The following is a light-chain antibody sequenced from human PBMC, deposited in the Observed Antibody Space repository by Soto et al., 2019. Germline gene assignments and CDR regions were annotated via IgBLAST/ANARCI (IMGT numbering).Light chain of an antibody. CDR2: DVR. J-gene: IGLJ1*01. Sequence: QSALTQAASVSGSPGQSITISCTGTSNDVGGYNYVSWYQQHPDTAPKLIIYDVRYRPSGVSDRFSGSKSGNTASLTISGLQAEDEADYYCSAYTSSSTPYVFGSGTKVTAL. V-gene: IGLV2-14*01. CDR1: SNDVGGYNY. CDR3: SAYTSSSTPYV.